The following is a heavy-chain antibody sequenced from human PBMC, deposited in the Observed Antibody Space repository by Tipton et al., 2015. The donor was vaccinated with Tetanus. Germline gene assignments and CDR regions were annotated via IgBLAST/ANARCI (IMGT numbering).Heavy chain of an antibody. J-gene: IGHJ6*02. D-gene: IGHD2-2*01. CDR2: ISSSSSYI. CDR1: GFTFSSYA. V-gene: IGHV3-21*01. CDR3: ARELVPAAMDYYYGMDV. Sequence: SLRLSCAASGFTFSSYAMSWVRQAPGKGLEWVSSISSSSSYIYYADSVKGRFTISRDNAKNSLYLQMNSLRAEDTAVYYCARELVPAAMDYYYGMDVWGQGTTVTVSS.